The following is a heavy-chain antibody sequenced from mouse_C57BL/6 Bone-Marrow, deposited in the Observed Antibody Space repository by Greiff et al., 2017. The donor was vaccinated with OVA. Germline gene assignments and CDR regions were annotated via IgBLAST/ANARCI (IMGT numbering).Heavy chain of an antibody. V-gene: IGHV1-62-2*01. J-gene: IGHJ3*01. CDR2: FYPGSGSI. D-gene: IGHD2-3*01. CDR3: ARAEDPLDGYYAWIAY. CDR1: GYTFTEYT. Sequence: QVQLQQSGAELVKPGASVKLSCKASGYTFTEYTIPWVKQRSGQGLEWIGWFYPGSGSINYNEKFKDKATLTADKSSSTVYLELSRLTSEDSAVYFCARAEDPLDGYYAWIAYWGQGTLVTVSA.